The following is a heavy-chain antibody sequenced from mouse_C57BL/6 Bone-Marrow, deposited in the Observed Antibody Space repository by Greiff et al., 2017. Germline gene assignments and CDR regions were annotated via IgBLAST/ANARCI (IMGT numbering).Heavy chain of an antibody. CDR3: ARNKVIADWYFDV. CDR1: GYTFTSYG. D-gene: IGHD2-1*01. Sequence: QVQLQQSGAELARPGASVKMSCKASGYTFTSYGISWVKQRPGQGLEWIGEIYPRSGNTYYNEKFKGKATLTADKSSSTAYMELHSLPSEDSAVYFCARNKVIADWYFDVWGTGTTVTVSS. J-gene: IGHJ1*03. V-gene: IGHV1-81*01. CDR2: IYPRSGNT.